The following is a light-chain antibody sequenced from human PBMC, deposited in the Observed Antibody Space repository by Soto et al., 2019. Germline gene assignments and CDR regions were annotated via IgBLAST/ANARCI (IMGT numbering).Light chain of an antibody. V-gene: IGKV1-5*01. Sequence: DLQMTQSPSTLSASVGERVTITCRASQSIGRFLAWYQQQPGKAPKLLIYDASTLESGVPSRFSGTGSGTEFTFSITSLQPEDFGTYYCQQCYMGWTFGQGTKVDIK. CDR1: QSIGRF. J-gene: IGKJ1*01. CDR3: QQCYMGWT. CDR2: DAS.